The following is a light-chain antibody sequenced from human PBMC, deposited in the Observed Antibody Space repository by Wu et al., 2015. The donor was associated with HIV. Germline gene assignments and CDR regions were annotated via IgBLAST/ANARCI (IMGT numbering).Light chain of an antibody. CDR3: QQYDTTPCA. Sequence: TVLTQSPGNVSLSPGQSVTLSCSASQSVSTYSLAWYQQKPGQAPRLLIYGTSSRSPGVPDRFSGSGSQTEFTLTINRLQPDDVAIYYCQQYDTTPCAFGGGTRVEI. J-gene: IGKJ4*01. V-gene: IGKV3-20*01. CDR2: GTS. CDR1: QSVSTYS.